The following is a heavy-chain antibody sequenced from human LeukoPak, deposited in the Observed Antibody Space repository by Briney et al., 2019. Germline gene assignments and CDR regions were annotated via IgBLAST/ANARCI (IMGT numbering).Heavy chain of an antibody. V-gene: IGHV3-48*03. Sequence: GGSLRLSCVASGFTFSSYEMNWVRQAPGKGLEWVSYISSSGSTIYYADSVKGRFTISRDNAKNSLYLQMNSLRAEDTAVYYCARRRGRIAFDFDYWAREPWSPSPQ. CDR1: GFTFSSYE. J-gene: IGHJ4*02. CDR2: ISSSGSTI. D-gene: IGHD3-16*02. CDR3: ARRRGRIAFDFDY.